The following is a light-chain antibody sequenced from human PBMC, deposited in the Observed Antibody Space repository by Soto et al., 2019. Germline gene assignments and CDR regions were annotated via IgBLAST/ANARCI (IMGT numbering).Light chain of an antibody. V-gene: IGLV2-14*01. CDR3: SSYTSGNFYVL. J-gene: IGLJ2*01. CDR2: DVS. Sequence: QSVLTQPASVSGSPGQSITISCAGSSSDIGTYNSVSWYQQHPGKAPKLIIYDVSHRPSGVSNRFSGSKSGNRASLTISGLQAEDEADYYCSSYTSGNFYVLFGGGTKLTVL. CDR1: SSDIGTYNS.